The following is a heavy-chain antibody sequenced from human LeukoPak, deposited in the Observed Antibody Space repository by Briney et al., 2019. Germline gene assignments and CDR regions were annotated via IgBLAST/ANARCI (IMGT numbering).Heavy chain of an antibody. CDR2: IRYDGSNE. V-gene: IGHV3-33*08. D-gene: IGHD3-22*01. J-gene: IGHJ4*02. CDR1: GFTFSSYG. Sequence: SGRPLRLSCAASGFTFSSYGMHWVRQAPGKGLEWVAIIRYDGSNEYYADSVKGRFTISRDNSKNTLYLQMNSLRAEDTAVYYCAREVLDYFDTSGPVDYWGQGTLVTVSS. CDR3: AREVLDYFDTSGPVDY.